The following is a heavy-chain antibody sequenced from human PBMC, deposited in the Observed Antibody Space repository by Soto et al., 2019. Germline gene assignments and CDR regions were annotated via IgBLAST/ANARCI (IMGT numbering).Heavy chain of an antibody. CDR2: IYYSGST. CDR1: GGSIGSGDYY. CDR3: ARAPYRGANSRGAFDI. J-gene: IGHJ3*02. D-gene: IGHD7-27*01. Sequence: QVQLQESGPGLVKPSQTLSLTCTVSGGSIGSGDYYWRWIRQPPGKGLEGIGYIYYSGSTYYNPSLKSRLTISVDTSKNQFSLKLNSVTAADTALYYCARAPYRGANSRGAFDIWGQGTMVHVSS. V-gene: IGHV4-30-4*01.